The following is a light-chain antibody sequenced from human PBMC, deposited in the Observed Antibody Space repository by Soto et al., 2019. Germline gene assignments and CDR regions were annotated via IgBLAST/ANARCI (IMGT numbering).Light chain of an antibody. V-gene: IGLV1-44*01. Sequence: QSVLTQPPSASATPGQRVTISCSGSSSSIGSNTVKWFQQLPGTAPKLLIYNNNQRPSGVPDRFSGSKSGTSASLAISGLQSDDEADYYCAAWHDSLNAYVFGTGTKLTVL. J-gene: IGLJ1*01. CDR1: SSSIGSNT. CDR2: NNN. CDR3: AAWHDSLNAYV.